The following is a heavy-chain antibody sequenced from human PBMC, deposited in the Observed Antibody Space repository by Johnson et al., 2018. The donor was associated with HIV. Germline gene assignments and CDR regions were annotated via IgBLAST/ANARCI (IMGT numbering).Heavy chain of an antibody. CDR3: ALTESRFLEWLFRAFDI. D-gene: IGHD3-3*01. Sequence: VQLVESGGRVVRPGESLRLSCEASGFTFDNYGMSWVRQGPGKGLEWVSGCSWNGGRTSYAYSGKVRFIISRDNAKNSLYLQTNNLRADDTAIYYCALTESRFLEWLFRAFDIWGQGTMVTVSS. CDR1: GFTFDNYG. CDR2: CSWNGGRT. V-gene: IGHV3-20*04. J-gene: IGHJ3*02.